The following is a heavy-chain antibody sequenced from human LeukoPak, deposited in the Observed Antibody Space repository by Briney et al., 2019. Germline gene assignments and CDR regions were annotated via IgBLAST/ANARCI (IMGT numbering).Heavy chain of an antibody. Sequence: GGSLRLSCAASGFTFSSYAMSWVRQAPGKGLEWVSAISGSGGSTYYADSLKGRFTVSRDNAKNSLYLQMNSLRAGDTAVYYCARVIPVAGYYYYGLDVWGQGTTVTVSS. CDR3: ARVIPVAGYYYYGLDV. V-gene: IGHV3-23*01. CDR2: ISGSGGST. J-gene: IGHJ6*02. D-gene: IGHD6-19*01. CDR1: GFTFSSYA.